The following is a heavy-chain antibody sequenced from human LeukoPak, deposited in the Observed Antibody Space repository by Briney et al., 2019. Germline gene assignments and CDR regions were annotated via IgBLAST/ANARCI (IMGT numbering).Heavy chain of an antibody. CDR3: AREAMYSYGNNFDY. D-gene: IGHD5-18*01. V-gene: IGHV4-61*01. J-gene: IGHJ4*02. CDR2: IYYSGST. CDR1: GGSVSSGSYY. Sequence: PPETLSLTCTVSGGSVSSGSYYWSWIRQPPGKGLEWIGYIYYSGSTNYNPSLKSRVTISVDTSKNQFSLKLSSVTAADTAVYHCAREAMYSYGNNFDYWGQGTLVTVSS.